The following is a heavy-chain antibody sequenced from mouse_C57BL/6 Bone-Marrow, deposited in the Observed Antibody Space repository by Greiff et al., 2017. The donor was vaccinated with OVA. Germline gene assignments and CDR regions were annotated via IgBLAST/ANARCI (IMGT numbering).Heavy chain of an antibody. CDR2: INPSTGGT. CDR3: ARGGTSPFAY. Sequence: VHVKQSGPELVKPGASVKISCKASGYSFTGYYMNWVKQSPEKSLEWIGEINPSTGGTTYNQKFKAKATLTVDKSSSTAYMQLKSLTSEDSVVYYCARGGTSPFAYWGQGTLVTVSA. CDR1: GYSFTGYY. J-gene: IGHJ3*01. D-gene: IGHD4-1*01. V-gene: IGHV1-42*01.